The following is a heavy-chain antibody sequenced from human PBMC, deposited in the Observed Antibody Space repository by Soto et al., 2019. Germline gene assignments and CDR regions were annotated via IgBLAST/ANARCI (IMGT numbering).Heavy chain of an antibody. J-gene: IGHJ4*02. D-gene: IGHD5-12*01. V-gene: IGHV4-39*01. CDR1: GSAISSSSYY. Sequence: SXTLSLTGTVAGSAISSSSYYCGWIRQPPGKGLEWIGSIYYSGSTYYNPSLKSRVTISVDTSKNQFSLKLSSVTAADTAVYYCARARYSGTDYWGQGTLVTVSS. CDR2: IYYSGST. CDR3: ARARYSGTDY.